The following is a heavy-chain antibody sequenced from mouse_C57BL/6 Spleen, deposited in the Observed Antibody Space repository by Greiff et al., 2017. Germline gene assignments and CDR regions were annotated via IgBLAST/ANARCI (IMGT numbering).Heavy chain of an antibody. V-gene: IGHV2-2*01. CDR2: IWSGGST. CDR1: GFSLTSYG. Sequence: QVQLQQSGPGLVQPSQSLSITCTVSGFSLTSYGVHWVRQSPGKGLEWLGVIWSGGSTDYNAAFISRLSISKDNSKSQVFFNMNSLQADDTAIYYCARKGGYYYGSSYPFDYAMDYWGQGTSVTVSS. D-gene: IGHD1-1*01. J-gene: IGHJ4*01. CDR3: ARKGGYYYGSSYPFDYAMDY.